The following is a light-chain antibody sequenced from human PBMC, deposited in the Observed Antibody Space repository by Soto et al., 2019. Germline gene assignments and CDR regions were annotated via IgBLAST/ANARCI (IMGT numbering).Light chain of an antibody. J-gene: IGKJ1*01. CDR2: GAS. V-gene: IGKV3-20*01. Sequence: EIVLTQSPGTLSLSPGERATLSCRASQSVSSSYLAWYQQKPGQAPRLLIYGASSRATGIPDRFSGSGSGTAFTLNISTLEPEDFAVYYCQQYGSSPWTFGQGTKVEIK. CDR1: QSVSSSY. CDR3: QQYGSSPWT.